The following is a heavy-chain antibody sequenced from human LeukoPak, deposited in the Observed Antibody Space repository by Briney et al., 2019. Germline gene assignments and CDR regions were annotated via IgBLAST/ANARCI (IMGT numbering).Heavy chain of an antibody. J-gene: IGHJ5*02. CDR3: ARQSGYFEGGYWFDP. Sequence: SETLSLTCTVSGGSISSYYWSWIRQPPGKGLEWIGYIYYSGSTNYNPSLKSRVTISVDTSKNQFSLKLSSVTAADTAVYYCARQSGYFEGGYWFDPWGQGTLVTVSS. V-gene: IGHV4-59*08. CDR2: IYYSGST. D-gene: IGHD3-10*01. CDR1: GGSISSYY.